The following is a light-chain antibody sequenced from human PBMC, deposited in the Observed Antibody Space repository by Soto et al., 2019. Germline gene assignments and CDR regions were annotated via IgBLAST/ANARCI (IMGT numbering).Light chain of an antibody. J-gene: IGKJ1*01. CDR1: ASITW. V-gene: IGKV1-5*03. CDR3: QHYDTYSPMWT. CDR2: EAS. Sequence: DIQLAQSPSTLSASVGARITITCRATASITWLAWYQQKPGKAPKLLIFEASRLESGVPSRFSGSGSGTEFTLTISSLQPDDFGTYYCQHYDTYSPMWTFGQGTKGDIK.